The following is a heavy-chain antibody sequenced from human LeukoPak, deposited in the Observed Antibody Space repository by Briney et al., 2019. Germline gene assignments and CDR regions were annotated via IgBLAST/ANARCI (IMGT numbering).Heavy chain of an antibody. CDR2: IYHSGST. CDR3: ARAGIAADLDYYMDV. Sequence: PSQTLSLTCTVSGGSISSGGYYWSWIRQPPGKGLEWIGYIYHSGSTYYNPSLKSRVTISVDRSKNQFSLKLSSVTAADTAVYYCARAGIAADLDYYMDVWGKGTTVTVSS. V-gene: IGHV4-30-2*01. D-gene: IGHD6-13*01. J-gene: IGHJ6*03. CDR1: GGSISSGGYY.